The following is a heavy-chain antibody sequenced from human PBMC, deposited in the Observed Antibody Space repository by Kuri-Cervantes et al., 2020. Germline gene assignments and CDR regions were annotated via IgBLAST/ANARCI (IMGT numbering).Heavy chain of an antibody. J-gene: IGHJ5*02. D-gene: IGHD5-18*01. CDR1: GYTFTYRY. CDR3: AREPPQEYSYGSANWFDP. V-gene: IGHV1-45*02. Sequence: SVKVSCKASGYTFTYRYLHWGRQAPGQALEWMGWITPFNGNTNYAQKFQDRVTITRDRSMSTAYMELSSLRSEDTAVYYCAREPPQEYSYGSANWFDPWGQGTLVTVSS. CDR2: ITPFNGNT.